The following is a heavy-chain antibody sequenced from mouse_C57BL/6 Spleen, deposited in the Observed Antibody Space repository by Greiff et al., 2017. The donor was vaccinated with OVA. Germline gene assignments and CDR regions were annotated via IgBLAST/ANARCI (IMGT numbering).Heavy chain of an antibody. CDR1: GYTFTDYN. Sequence: EVQLQQSGPELVKPGASVKIPCKASGYTFTDYNMDWVKQSHGKSLEWIGDINPNNGGTIYNQKFKGKATLTVDKSSSTAYMELRSLTSEDTAVYYCARSLDDAMDYWGQGTSVTVSS. CDR3: ARSLDDAMDY. V-gene: IGHV1-18*01. CDR2: INPNNGGT. J-gene: IGHJ4*01.